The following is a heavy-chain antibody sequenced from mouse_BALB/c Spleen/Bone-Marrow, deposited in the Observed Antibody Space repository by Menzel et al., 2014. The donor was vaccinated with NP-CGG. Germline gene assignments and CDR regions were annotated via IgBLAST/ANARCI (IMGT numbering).Heavy chain of an antibody. CDR3: ARGDGYYGGAMDY. CDR2: ISYDGSN. Sequence: EVQVEESGPGLVKPSQSLSLTCSVTGYSITSGYYWNWIRQFPGNKLEWMGYISYDGSNNYNLSLKNRISITRDTSKNQFFLKLNSVTTEDTDTYYCARGDGYYGGAMDYWGQGTSVTVSS. D-gene: IGHD2-3*01. J-gene: IGHJ4*01. V-gene: IGHV3-6*02. CDR1: GYSITSGYY.